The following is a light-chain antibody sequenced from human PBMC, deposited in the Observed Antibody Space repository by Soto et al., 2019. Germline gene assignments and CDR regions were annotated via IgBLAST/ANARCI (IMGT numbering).Light chain of an antibody. J-gene: IGKJ1*01. V-gene: IGKV3-15*01. CDR1: QNVLSD. CDR2: GAT. CDR3: QQYRSWPRK. Sequence: EILLTQSPATLSVSPGETATLACRASQNVLSDLAWYQQKPGQAPRLLVYGATTRATAAPAKFRGSGSGTEFSLTNSSPQSEDYATHDCQQYRSWPRKLGQGSKV.